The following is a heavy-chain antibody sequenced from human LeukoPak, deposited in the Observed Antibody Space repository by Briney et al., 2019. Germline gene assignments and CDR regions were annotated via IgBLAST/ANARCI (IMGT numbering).Heavy chain of an antibody. CDR3: ARALRFGESTNYYYYGMDV. J-gene: IGHJ6*02. CDR2: IGTAGDT. V-gene: IGHV3-13*01. Sequence: GESLRLSCAASGFTLSSYDMHWVRQATGKGLEWVSAIGTAGDTYYPGSVKGRFTISRENAKNSLYLQMNSLRAGDTAVYYCARALRFGESTNYYYYGMDVWGQGTTVTVSS. D-gene: IGHD3-10*01. CDR1: GFTLSSYD.